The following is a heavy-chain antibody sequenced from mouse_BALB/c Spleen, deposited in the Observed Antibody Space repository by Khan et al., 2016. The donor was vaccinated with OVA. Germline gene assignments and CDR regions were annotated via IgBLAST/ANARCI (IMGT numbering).Heavy chain of an antibody. CDR1: GFTFSSYS. D-gene: IGHD1-1*01. J-gene: IGHJ3*01. CDR2: ISSGGDYT. CDR3: AGHLAGSFAY. V-gene: IGHV5-6*01. Sequence: EVKLVESGGDLVKPGGSLKLSCAASGFTFSSYSMSWVRQTPDKRLEWVASISSGGDYTYYPDSVKGRFTISSENAKNTLYLQMSDLKSKDTAMYYCAGHLAGSFAYWGQGTLVTVSA.